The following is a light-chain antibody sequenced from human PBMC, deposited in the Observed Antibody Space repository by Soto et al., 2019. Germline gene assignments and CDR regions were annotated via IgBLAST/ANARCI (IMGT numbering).Light chain of an antibody. Sequence: EIVLTQSPATLSLSPGERATLSCRASQSVSSYLAWYQQKPGQAPRLLIYDASNRATGIPARFSGSGSGTDFTLTISSLEPEDFAVYYCQQRSNWHMYTFGQGTKLDIK. CDR3: QQRSNWHMYT. V-gene: IGKV3-11*01. CDR2: DAS. CDR1: QSVSSY. J-gene: IGKJ2*01.